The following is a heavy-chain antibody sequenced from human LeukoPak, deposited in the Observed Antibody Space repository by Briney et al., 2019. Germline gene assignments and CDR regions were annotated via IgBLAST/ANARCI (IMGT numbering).Heavy chain of an antibody. Sequence: GGSLSLSCAASGFPFSSYAMSWVRQAPGKGLEWVSAISGSGGSTYYADSVKGRFTISRDNAKNSLYLQMNSLRAEDTAVYYCARDSSGWKPYRVTWGQGTLVTVSS. V-gene: IGHV3-23*01. CDR2: ISGSGGST. J-gene: IGHJ5*02. CDR3: ARDSSGWKPYRVT. D-gene: IGHD6-19*01. CDR1: GFPFSSYA.